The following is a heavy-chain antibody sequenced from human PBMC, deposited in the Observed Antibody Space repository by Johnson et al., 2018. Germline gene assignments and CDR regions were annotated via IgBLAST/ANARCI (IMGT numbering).Heavy chain of an antibody. CDR3: ARDYWYGFEL. CDR1: GFTFSSRS. J-gene: IGHJ3*01. D-gene: IGHD6-13*01. V-gene: IGHV3-48*01. CDR2: IAGNSDTA. Sequence: VQLVESGGGLVQPGGSLRLSCAASGFTFSSRSMNWVRQAPGKGLEWISFIAGNSDTAYHADSVKGRFPISRDNGKNSLFLHMNSLGADATAVYYCARDYWYGFELWGQGTMVSVSS.